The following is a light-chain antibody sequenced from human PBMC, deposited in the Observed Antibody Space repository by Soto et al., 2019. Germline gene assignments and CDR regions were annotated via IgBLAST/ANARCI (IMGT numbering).Light chain of an antibody. CDR3: QQYNSYRT. J-gene: IGKJ1*01. CDR1: QSINIW. CDR2: DAS. Sequence: DIQMTQSPSTLSASVGDRVTITCRARQSINIWLAWYQQKPGKAPKLLIYDASILESGVPSRLSGSGSGTEFTLTISSLKPDDSATYYCQQYNSYRTFGHGTKVDI. V-gene: IGKV1-5*01.